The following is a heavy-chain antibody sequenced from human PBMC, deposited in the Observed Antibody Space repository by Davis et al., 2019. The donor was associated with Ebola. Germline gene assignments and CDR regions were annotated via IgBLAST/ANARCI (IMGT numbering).Heavy chain of an antibody. CDR1: GGSSSSYY. J-gene: IGHJ4*02. D-gene: IGHD6-13*01. Sequence: MPSETLPLTCAVYGGSSSSYYWSWIRQPPGKGLEWIGEINHSGSTNYNPSLKSRVTISVDTSKNQFSLKLSSVTAADTAVYYRARGSSRLHSSSWYRYWGQGTLVTVSS. V-gene: IGHV4-34*01. CDR3: ARGSSRLHSSSWYRY. CDR2: INHSGST.